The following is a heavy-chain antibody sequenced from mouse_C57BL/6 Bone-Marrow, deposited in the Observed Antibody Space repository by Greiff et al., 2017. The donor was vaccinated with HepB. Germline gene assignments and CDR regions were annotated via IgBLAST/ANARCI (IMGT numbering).Heavy chain of an antibody. J-gene: IGHJ4*01. Sequence: DVMLVESGGGLVQPGGSLKLSCAASGFTFSDYGMAWVRQAPRKGPEWVAFISNLAYSIYYADTVTGRFTISRENAKNTLYLEMSSLRSEDTAMYYCARHRNFYYAMDYWGQGTSVTVSS. V-gene: IGHV5-15*01. CDR3: ARHRNFYYAMDY. CDR1: GFTFSDYG. CDR2: ISNLAYSI. D-gene: IGHD2-1*01.